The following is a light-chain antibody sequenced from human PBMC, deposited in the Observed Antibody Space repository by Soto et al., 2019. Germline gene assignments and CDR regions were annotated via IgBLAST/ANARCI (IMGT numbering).Light chain of an antibody. CDR2: GAS. Sequence: DIVLTQSPGTLSLSPGERATLSCRASQSVSSNYLAWYQQKPGQAPRLLIYGASTRATGVPDRFSGSGSGTDFTLTISRLEPEDFAVYYCQQYGSSPFTFGGGTKVDIK. CDR3: QQYGSSPFT. J-gene: IGKJ4*01. V-gene: IGKV3-20*01. CDR1: QSVSSNY.